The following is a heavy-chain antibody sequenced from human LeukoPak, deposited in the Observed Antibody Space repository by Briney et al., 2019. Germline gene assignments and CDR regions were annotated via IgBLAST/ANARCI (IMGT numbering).Heavy chain of an antibody. CDR3: ARVSSNYQILTGYLHNYYFDY. Sequence: GGSLRLSCAASGFTFSSYWMHWVRQAPGKGLVWVSRINSDGSSTSYADSVKGRFTISRDNAKNTLYLQMNSLRAEDTAVYYCARVSSNYQILTGYLHNYYFDYWGQGALVTVSS. J-gene: IGHJ4*02. CDR1: GFTFSSYW. D-gene: IGHD3-9*01. CDR2: INSDGSST. V-gene: IGHV3-74*01.